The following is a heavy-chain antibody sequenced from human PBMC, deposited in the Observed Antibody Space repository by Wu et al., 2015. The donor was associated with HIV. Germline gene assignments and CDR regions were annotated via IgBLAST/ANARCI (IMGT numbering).Heavy chain of an antibody. D-gene: IGHD3-16*01. CDR3: ARERYGAVSGLSMDV. CDR2: TNPNGGRT. V-gene: IGHV1-46*04. Sequence: QVQLEQSGSEVKEPQTSVTMSCKASGYIFSDYYIHWVRQAPGQGLEWVGMTNPNGGRTRFAQRLWGRPTMTRDTSTTTVSLSLSNLKYEDTAIYYCARERYGAVSGLSMDVWGRGTTVIVSS. CDR1: GYIFSDYY. J-gene: IGHJ6*03.